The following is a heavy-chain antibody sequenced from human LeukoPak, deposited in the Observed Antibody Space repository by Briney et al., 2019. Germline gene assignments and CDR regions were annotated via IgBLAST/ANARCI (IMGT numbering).Heavy chain of an antibody. CDR2: IIPILGTP. CDR1: GGTFSSHA. V-gene: IGHV1-69*01. D-gene: IGHD3-10*01. Sequence: SVMVSCKASGGTFSSHAINWVRQAPGHGLEWMGGIIPILGTPKYAQKFHGRVTITADESTSTVYMAVSSLRSEDTAVYYCSRDYTPHYYAAGQLSWGPGNRLTVSS. CDR3: SRDYTPHYYAAGQLS. J-gene: IGHJ1*01.